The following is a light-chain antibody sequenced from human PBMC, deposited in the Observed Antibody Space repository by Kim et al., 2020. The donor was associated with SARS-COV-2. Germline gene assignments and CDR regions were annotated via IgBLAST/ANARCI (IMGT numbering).Light chain of an antibody. Sequence: SGSVGDRVTITCRASQDIKKWLAWYQQKPGTAPKLLIYDASTLQSGVPSRFRGSGSGTDFTLSISSLQPEDFATYYCQQSNTFPYTFGQGTKLEI. J-gene: IGKJ2*01. CDR2: DAS. CDR1: QDIKKW. CDR3: QQSNTFPYT. V-gene: IGKV1D-12*01.